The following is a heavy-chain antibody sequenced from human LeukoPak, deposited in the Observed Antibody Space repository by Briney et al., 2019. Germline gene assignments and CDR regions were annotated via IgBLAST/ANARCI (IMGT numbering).Heavy chain of an antibody. CDR1: GYTFTGYY. J-gene: IGHJ3*02. Sequence: ASVKVSCKASGYTFTGYYMHWVRQAPGQGLEWMGIINPSGGSTSYAQKFQGRVTMTRDTSTSTVYMELSSLRSEDTAVYYCAIFEPYYYDSRDAFDIWGQGTMVTVSS. V-gene: IGHV1-46*01. D-gene: IGHD3-22*01. CDR2: INPSGGST. CDR3: AIFEPYYYDSRDAFDI.